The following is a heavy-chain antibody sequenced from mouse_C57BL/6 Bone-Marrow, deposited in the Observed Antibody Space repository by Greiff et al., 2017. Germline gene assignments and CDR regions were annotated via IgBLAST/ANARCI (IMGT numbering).Heavy chain of an antibody. Sequence: EVKVVESGGDLVKPGGSLKLSCAASGFTFSSYGMSWVRQTPDKRLEWVATISSGGSYTYYPDSVKGRFTISRDNAKNTLYLQMSSLKSEDTAMYYCARQGTTVVFDYWGQGTTLTVSS. V-gene: IGHV5-6*01. CDR2: ISSGGSYT. CDR3: ARQGTTVVFDY. D-gene: IGHD1-1*01. CDR1: GFTFSSYG. J-gene: IGHJ2*01.